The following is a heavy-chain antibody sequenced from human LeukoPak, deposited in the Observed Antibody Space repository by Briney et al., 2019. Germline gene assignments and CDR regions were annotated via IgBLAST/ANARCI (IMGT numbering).Heavy chain of an antibody. V-gene: IGHV3-30*03. J-gene: IGHJ4*02. D-gene: IGHD1-26*01. CDR3: ARDHQWQLHDY. CDR1: GFTSSSYG. CDR2: ISYDGSNK. Sequence: GGSLRPSCAVSGFTSSSYGIHWVRQAPGKGLEWVAVISYDGSNKYYTDSVKGRFTISRDNSKNTLYLQRNNLRAEDTAVYYCARDHQWQLHDYWGQRTLVTVSS.